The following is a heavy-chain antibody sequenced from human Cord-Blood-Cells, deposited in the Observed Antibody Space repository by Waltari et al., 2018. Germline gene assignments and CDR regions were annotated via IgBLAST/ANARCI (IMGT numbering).Heavy chain of an antibody. V-gene: IGHV4-34*12. CDR1: GGSFSGYY. CDR3: ARVRHGFYFDY. Sequence: QVQLQQWGAGLLKPSETLSLTCAVYGGSFSGYYWSWIRQPPWKGLEWVGEIIHRGSSTSNPSLKSRVTISGDTSKNQFSLNLSSVTAADTAVYYCARVRHGFYFDYWGQGTLVTVSS. CDR2: IIHRGSS. J-gene: IGHJ4*02.